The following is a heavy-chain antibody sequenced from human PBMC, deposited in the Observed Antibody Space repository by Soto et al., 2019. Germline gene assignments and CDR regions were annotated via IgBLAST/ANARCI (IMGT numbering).Heavy chain of an antibody. J-gene: IGHJ4*02. V-gene: IGHV3-7*03. CDR3: ARAEGTIAVAGRIDY. CDR1: GFTFSSYW. CDR2: IKQDGSEK. Sequence: EVQLVESGGGLVQPGGSLRLSCAASGFTFSSYWMSWVRQAPGKGLEWVANIKQDGSEKYYVDSVKGRFTISRDNAKNSLYLQRNSLRAEDTAVYYCARAEGTIAVAGRIDYCGQGTLVTVSS. D-gene: IGHD6-19*01.